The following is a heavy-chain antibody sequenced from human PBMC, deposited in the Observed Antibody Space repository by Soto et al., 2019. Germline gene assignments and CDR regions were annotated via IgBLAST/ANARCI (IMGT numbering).Heavy chain of an antibody. CDR2: ISTTSTT. Sequence: PXGGLRLTCEVCGFCLSHFEKHWVRQAPGKGLEWVSFISTTSTTYYADSVRGRFSLSRDNAKNSVFLQMNSLRGEDTPVYYCARATKDGYGFEQWAQGIQVTFTS. D-gene: IGHD5-18*01. V-gene: IGHV3-48*03. J-gene: IGHJ4*02. CDR1: GFCLSHFE. CDR3: ARATKDGYGFEQ.